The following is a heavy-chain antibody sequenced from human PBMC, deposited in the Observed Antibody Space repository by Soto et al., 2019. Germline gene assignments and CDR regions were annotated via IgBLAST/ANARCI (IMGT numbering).Heavy chain of an antibody. V-gene: IGHV6-1*01. Sequence: PSQTLSLTCAISGDSVSSNSAAWNWIRQSPSRGLEWLGRTYYRSKWYNDYAVSVKSRITINPDTSKNQFSLQLNSVTPEDTAVYYCASTRPRISIFGVAQRAGAFDIWGQGTMVTVSS. J-gene: IGHJ3*02. CDR1: GDSVSSNSAA. CDR2: TYYRSKWYN. D-gene: IGHD3-3*01. CDR3: ASTRPRISIFGVAQRAGAFDI.